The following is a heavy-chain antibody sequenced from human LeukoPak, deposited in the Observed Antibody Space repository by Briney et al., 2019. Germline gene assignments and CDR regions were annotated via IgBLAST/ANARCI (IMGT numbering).Heavy chain of an antibody. J-gene: IGHJ6*02. V-gene: IGHV3-30-3*01. D-gene: IGHD3-3*01. Sequence: GGSLRLSCAASGFTFSSYAMHWVRQAPGKGLEWVAVISYDGSNKYYADSVKGRFTISRDNSKNTLYLQMNSLRAEDTAVYYCARDITPPTYDFWSGYYYGMDVWGQGTTVTVSS. CDR3: ARDITPPTYDFWSGYYYGMDV. CDR1: GFTFSSYA. CDR2: ISYDGSNK.